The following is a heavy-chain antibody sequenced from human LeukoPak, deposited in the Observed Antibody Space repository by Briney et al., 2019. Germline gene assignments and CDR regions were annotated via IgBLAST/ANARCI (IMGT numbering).Heavy chain of an antibody. J-gene: IGHJ5*02. CDR2: IYYSGST. CDR3: ARGVVVVAASWFDP. V-gene: IGHV4-59*01. Sequence: SETLSLTCTVSGGSISSYYWSWIRQPPGKGLERIGYIYYSGSTNYNPSLKSRVTISVDTSKNQFSLKLSSVTAADTAVYYCARGVVVVAASWFDPWGQGTLVTVSS. D-gene: IGHD2-15*01. CDR1: GGSISSYY.